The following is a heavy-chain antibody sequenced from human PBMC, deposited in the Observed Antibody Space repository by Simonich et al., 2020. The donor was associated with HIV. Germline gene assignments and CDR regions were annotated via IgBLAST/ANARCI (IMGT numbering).Heavy chain of an antibody. J-gene: IGHJ5*02. D-gene: IGHD6-19*01. CDR1: GYTFTSYP. CDR2: INACEVKQ. V-gene: IGHV1-3*01. CDR3: ARDLDTSGWSAWFDP. Sequence: QVQLVQSGAEVKKPGASVKVSCKASGYTFTSYPMHWVRQAPGQRLEWMGCINACEVKQKYAQEFQGRGTITRDTSANTAYMELSSLRFEDTAVYYCARDLDTSGWSAWFDPWGQGTLVTVSS.